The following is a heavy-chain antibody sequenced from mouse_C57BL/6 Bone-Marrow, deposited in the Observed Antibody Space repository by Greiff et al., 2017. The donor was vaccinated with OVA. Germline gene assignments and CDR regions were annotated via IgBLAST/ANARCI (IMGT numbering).Heavy chain of an antibody. V-gene: IGHV10-3*02. D-gene: IGHD1-2*01. CDR2: IRSKSSNYAT. J-gene: IGHJ4*01. CDR3: VRDHPVYHGRTSGAMDY. Sequence: EVQLVESGGGLLQPKGSLKLSCAASVFTFNTYAMHWVRQAPGKGLEWVARIRSKSSNYATYYADSVKDRFTISRDDSQSMLYLQMNNLKTEDTAMYYCVRDHPVYHGRTSGAMDYWGQGTSVTVSS. CDR1: VFTFNTYA.